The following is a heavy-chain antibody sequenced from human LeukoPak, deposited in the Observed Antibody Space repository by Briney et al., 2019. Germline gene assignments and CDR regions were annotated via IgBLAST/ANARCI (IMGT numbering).Heavy chain of an antibody. CDR3: ARRQSRFDNWFDP. Sequence: PSETLSLTCTVSGGSITSYCWSWIRQSPGKGLEWIGYIYTSGNTNYNPSLKSRVTISVDTSKNQFSLKLSSVTAEDTAVYYCARRQSRFDNWFDPWGQGTLVTVSS. CDR2: IYTSGNT. D-gene: IGHD3-3*01. CDR1: GGSITSYC. V-gene: IGHV4-4*09. J-gene: IGHJ5*02.